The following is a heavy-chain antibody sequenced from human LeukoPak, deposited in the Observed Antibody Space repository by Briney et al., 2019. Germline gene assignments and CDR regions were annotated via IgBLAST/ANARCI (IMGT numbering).Heavy chain of an antibody. CDR1: GGSISSSSYY. V-gene: IGHV4-39*07. CDR2: IYYSGST. CDR3: ARCAPDAFDI. J-gene: IGHJ3*02. Sequence: PSETLSLTCTVSGGSISSSSYYWGWIRQPPGKGLEGIGSIYYSGSTYYNPSLKSRVTISVDTSKNEFSLKLSSVTAADTAVYYCARCAPDAFDIWGQGTMVTVSS. D-gene: IGHD4/OR15-4a*01.